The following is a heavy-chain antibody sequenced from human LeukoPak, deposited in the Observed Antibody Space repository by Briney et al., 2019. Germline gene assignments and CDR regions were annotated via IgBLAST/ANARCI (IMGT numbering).Heavy chain of an antibody. V-gene: IGHV3-66*04. CDR1: GFTFSSYA. Sequence: PGGSLRLSCAASGFTFSSYAMSWVRQAPGKGLEWVSVIYSGGSTYYADSVKGRFTISRDKDKNTLYLQMNSLRAEDTAVYYCATHWHWGQGTLVTVSS. J-gene: IGHJ4*02. CDR2: IYSGGST. CDR3: ATHWH.